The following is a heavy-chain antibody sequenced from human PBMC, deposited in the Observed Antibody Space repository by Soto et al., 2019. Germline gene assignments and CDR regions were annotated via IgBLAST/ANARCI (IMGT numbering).Heavy chain of an antibody. CDR2: ISYDGSNK. J-gene: IGHJ4*02. Sequence: QVQLVESGGGVVQPGRSLRLSCAASGFTFSSYAMHWVRQAPGKGLEWVAVISYDGSNKYYADSVKGRFTISRDNSKNTLYRQMNSLRAEDTAVYYCARVPEYSGSYYNYWGQGTLVTVSS. D-gene: IGHD1-26*01. V-gene: IGHV3-30-3*01. CDR3: ARVPEYSGSYYNY. CDR1: GFTFSSYA.